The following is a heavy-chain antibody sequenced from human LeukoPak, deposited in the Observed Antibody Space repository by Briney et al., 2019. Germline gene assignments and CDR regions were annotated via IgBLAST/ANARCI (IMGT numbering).Heavy chain of an antibody. CDR2: IYYTGNT. J-gene: IGHJ5*02. V-gene: IGHV4-59*01. Sequence: PSETLSLTCTVSGGSIINYYWSWIRQPPGKGLEWIGYIYYTGNTNYSPSLKSRVTISVDTSKNQFSLKLSSVTAADTAVYYCARDLGYCSTASCYAWFDPWGQGTLVTVSS. CDR3: ARDLGYCSTASCYAWFDP. CDR1: GGSIINYY. D-gene: IGHD2-2*01.